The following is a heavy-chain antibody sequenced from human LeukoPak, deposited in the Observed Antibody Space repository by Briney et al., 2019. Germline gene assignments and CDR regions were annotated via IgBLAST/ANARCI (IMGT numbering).Heavy chain of an antibody. D-gene: IGHD5-18*01. V-gene: IGHV3-33*06. CDR3: AKDIRGYSYGPFDY. CDR1: GFTFSSYG. J-gene: IGHJ4*02. Sequence: GGSLRLSGAASGFTFSSYGMHWVRQAPGMGLEWVAVIWYDGSNKYYADSVKGRFTISRDNSKNTLYLQMNSLRAEDTAVYYCAKDIRGYSYGPFDYWGQGTLVTVSS. CDR2: IWYDGSNK.